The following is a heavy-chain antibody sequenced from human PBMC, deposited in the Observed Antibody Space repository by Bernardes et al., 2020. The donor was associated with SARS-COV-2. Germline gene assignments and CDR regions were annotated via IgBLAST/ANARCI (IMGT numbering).Heavy chain of an antibody. CDR2: ISYEGSII. D-gene: IGHD3-3*02. Sequence: GGSLRLSCAASGFSFNNYGMHWVRQAPGKGLEWVAVISYEGSIIFYGDSVKGRFTISRDNSKKTVYLQMASLRPEDTAVYYCARRGDIFELGRPSPDYWGQGTLVTVSS. CDR3: ARRGDIFELGRPSPDY. CDR1: GFSFNNYG. J-gene: IGHJ4*02. V-gene: IGHV3-30*03.